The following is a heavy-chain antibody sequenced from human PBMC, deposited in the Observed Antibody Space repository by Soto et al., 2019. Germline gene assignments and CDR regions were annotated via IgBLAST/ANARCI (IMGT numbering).Heavy chain of an antibody. CDR3: AKVRSIALYNWFDP. CDR1: GFTFSSYA. Sequence: GGSLRLSCAASGFTFSSYAMSWVRQAPGKGLEWVPAISGSGGSTYYADSVKGRFTISRDNSKNTLYLQMNSLRAEDTAIYYCAKVRSIALYNWFDPWGQGTLVTVSS. J-gene: IGHJ5*02. D-gene: IGHD6-6*01. V-gene: IGHV3-23*01. CDR2: ISGSGGST.